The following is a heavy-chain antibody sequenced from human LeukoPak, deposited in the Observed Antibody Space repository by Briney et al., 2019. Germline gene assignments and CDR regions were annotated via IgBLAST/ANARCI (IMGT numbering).Heavy chain of an antibody. J-gene: IGHJ5*02. D-gene: IGHD2-21*01. Sequence: GGSLRLSCTASGLTFRRYEFNWIRHAPGKGLGWVSNINREGNEYHAASLKGRFIISRDNAKKSVYLEMNSLRAEDTAVYYCAREIVGPPGWFDPWGQGTLVTVSS. V-gene: IGHV3-48*03. CDR1: GLTFRRYE. CDR3: AREIVGPPGWFDP. CDR2: INREGNE.